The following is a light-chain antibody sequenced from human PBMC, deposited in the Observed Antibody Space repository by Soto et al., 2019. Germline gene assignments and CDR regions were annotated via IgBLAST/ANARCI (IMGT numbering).Light chain of an antibody. CDR1: QSVSSY. CDR2: DAS. J-gene: IGKJ4*01. Sequence: IVLTQSPVTLSLSPWERATLSCRASQSVSSYLAWYQQKPGQAPRLLIYDASNRATGIPARFSGSGSGTDFTLTISSLEPEDFAVYYCQQRSNWPPLTFGGGTKVDIK. CDR3: QQRSNWPPLT. V-gene: IGKV3-11*01.